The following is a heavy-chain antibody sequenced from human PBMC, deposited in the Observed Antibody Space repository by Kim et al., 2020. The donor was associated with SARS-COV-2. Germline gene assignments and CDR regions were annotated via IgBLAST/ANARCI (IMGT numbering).Heavy chain of an antibody. CDR2: FYSGGSST. V-gene: IGHV3-23*03. J-gene: IGHJ4*01. CDR1: GFTFSIYA. D-gene: IGHD3-22*01. CDR3: AKDRSPRDYDSSGPIY. Sequence: GGSLRLSCAASGFTFSIYAMSWVRQAPGKGLEWGAVFYSGGSSTYYADSVKGRFTISRDNSKNTLYLQMNSLRAEDTALNDCAKDRSPRDYDSSGPIYWG.